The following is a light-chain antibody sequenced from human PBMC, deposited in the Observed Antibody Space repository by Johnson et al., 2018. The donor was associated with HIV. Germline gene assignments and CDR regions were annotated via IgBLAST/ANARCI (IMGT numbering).Light chain of an antibody. J-gene: IGLJ1*01. CDR2: DND. CDR3: GTWETSLSAGLLYV. V-gene: IGLV1-51*01. Sequence: QSVLTQPPSVSAAPGQTVTISCSGSSSNIGNNYVSWYHHLPGTAPKLLINDNDKRPSGTPDRFSGSKSATSATLGMTGLQTGDEADYYCGTWETSLSAGLLYVFGPGTKVTVL. CDR1: SSNIGNNY.